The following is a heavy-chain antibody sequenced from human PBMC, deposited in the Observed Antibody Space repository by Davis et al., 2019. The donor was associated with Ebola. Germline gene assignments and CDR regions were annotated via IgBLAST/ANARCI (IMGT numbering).Heavy chain of an antibody. V-gene: IGHV3-30-3*01. J-gene: IGHJ4*02. Sequence: GESLKISCAASGFTFSSYAMHWVRQAPGKGLEWVAVISYDGSNKYYADSVKGRFTISRDNSKNTLYLQMNSLRAEDTAVYYCARGSHSVTTHYWGQGTLVTVSS. CDR1: GFTFSSYA. D-gene: IGHD4-17*01. CDR2: ISYDGSNK. CDR3: ARGSHSVTTHY.